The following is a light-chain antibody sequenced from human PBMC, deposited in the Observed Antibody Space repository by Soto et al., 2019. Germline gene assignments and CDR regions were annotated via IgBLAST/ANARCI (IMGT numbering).Light chain of an antibody. CDR1: QSVRSSF. CDR2: GAS. V-gene: IGKV3-20*01. Sequence: EIVVTQSPGTLSLSPGERATLSCRASQSVRSSFLAWYQQKPGQAPRLLIYGASSRATGIPGRFSGSGSGTDFTLNISRLEPEDFAVYYCQQYGSSPYTFGQGTKLEIK. J-gene: IGKJ2*01. CDR3: QQYGSSPYT.